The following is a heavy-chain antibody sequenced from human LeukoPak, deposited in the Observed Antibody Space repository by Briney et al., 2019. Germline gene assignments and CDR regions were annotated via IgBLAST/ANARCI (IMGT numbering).Heavy chain of an antibody. CDR3: ARIVRGY. CDR1: GFTFSSYA. CDR2: ISSNGGST. J-gene: IGHJ4*02. Sequence: GGSLRLSCAASGFTFSSYAMHWVRQAPGKGLEYVSAISSNGGSTYYANSVKGRFTISRDNAKNSLYLQMNSLRAEDTAVYYCARIVRGYWGQGTLVTVSS. V-gene: IGHV3-64*01. D-gene: IGHD3-10*01.